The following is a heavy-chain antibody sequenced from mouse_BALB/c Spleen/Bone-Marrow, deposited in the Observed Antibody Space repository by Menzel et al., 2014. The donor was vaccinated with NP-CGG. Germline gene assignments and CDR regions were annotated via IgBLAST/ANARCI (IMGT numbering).Heavy chain of an antibody. Sequence: VQLQQSGAELVRSGASVKLSCTASGFNIKDYYMYWVKQRPEQGLEWIGWIDPENGDTEYAPKFQGKATMTADTSSNTAYLQLSSLTSEDTAVYYCASGYYGSSPYWYFDVWGAGTTVTVSS. CDR1: GFNIKDYY. CDR2: IDPENGDT. CDR3: ASGYYGSSPYWYFDV. J-gene: IGHJ1*01. V-gene: IGHV14-4*02. D-gene: IGHD1-1*01.